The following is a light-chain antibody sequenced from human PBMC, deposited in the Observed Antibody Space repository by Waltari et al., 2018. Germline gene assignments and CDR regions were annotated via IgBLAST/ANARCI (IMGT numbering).Light chain of an antibody. V-gene: IGKV1-5*03. J-gene: IGKJ1*01. CDR1: QSISDR. CDR2: KAS. Sequence: DIQMTQSPSTLSASVGDRVTITCRASQSISDRLAWYQQKPGKAPKLLIYKASSLQSGVPSRFSGSGSGTEFTLTISSLQPDDFATYYCQQYDGFWTFGQGTKVDIK. CDR3: QQYDGFWT.